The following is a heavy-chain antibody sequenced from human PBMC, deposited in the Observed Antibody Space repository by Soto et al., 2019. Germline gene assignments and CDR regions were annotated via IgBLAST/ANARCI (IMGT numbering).Heavy chain of an antibody. J-gene: IGHJ4*02. CDR1: GFTFSTYG. D-gene: IGHD2-21*02. CDR2: VSGSGGGT. CDR3: ARIGPYCGGDCYPDFDF. Sequence: GGSLRLSCAASGFTFSTYGMTWVRQAPGKGLEWVWTVSGSGGGTYYADSVKGRFTISRVNSKNTMYLQMSNLRAEDTAVYFCARIGPYCGGDCYPDFDFWGLGTPVTVSS. V-gene: IGHV3-23*01.